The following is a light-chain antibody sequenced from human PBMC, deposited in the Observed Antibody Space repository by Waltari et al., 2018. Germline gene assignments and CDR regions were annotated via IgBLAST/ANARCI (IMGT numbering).Light chain of an antibody. CDR1: QDIGNR. J-gene: IGKJ3*01. CDR3: QQGNSFPIT. V-gene: IGKV1-12*01. CDR2: GTS. Sequence: DIQMTQSPSPVSASVGDRVTITCRASQDIGNRLAWYQQKPGKAPNLLIYGTSSLQTGVPSRFSDSGSGTEFTLTISSLQPEDFGTYYCQQGNSFPITFGPGTKVEIK.